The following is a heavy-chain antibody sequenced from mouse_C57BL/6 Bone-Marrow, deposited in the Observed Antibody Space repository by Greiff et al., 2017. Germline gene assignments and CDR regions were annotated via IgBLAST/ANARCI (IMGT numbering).Heavy chain of an antibody. J-gene: IGHJ2*01. D-gene: IGHD6-1*01. V-gene: IGHV1-82*01. CDR3: ARSPPDY. CDR1: GYAFSSSW. Sequence: QVQLQQSGPELVKPGASVKISCKASGYAFSSSWMNWVKQRPGKGLEWIGRIYPGDGDTNYNGKFKGKATLTADKSSSTAYMQLRSLTSEDSAVYFCARSPPDYWGQGTTLTVSS. CDR2: IYPGDGDT.